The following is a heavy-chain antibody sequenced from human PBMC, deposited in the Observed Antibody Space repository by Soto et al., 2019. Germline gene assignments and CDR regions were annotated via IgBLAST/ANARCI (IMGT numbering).Heavy chain of an antibody. D-gene: IGHD3-10*01. J-gene: IGHJ4*02. CDR1: GFTFSSYW. Sequence: EVQLVESGGGLVQPGGSLRLSCAASGFTFSSYWMHWVRQAPGKGLVWVSRINSDGRSTSYADSVKGRFTISRDNAKNTLYLQKNSLRAEDTAVYYCASYYGSGIYHPKYWGQGTLVTVAS. V-gene: IGHV3-74*01. CDR3: ASYYGSGIYHPKY. CDR2: INSDGRST.